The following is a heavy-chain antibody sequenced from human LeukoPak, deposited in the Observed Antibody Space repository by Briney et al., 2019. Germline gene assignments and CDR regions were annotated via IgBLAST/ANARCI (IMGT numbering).Heavy chain of an antibody. D-gene: IGHD5-18*01. Sequence: GGSLRLSCAASGFTFSDYYMSWIRQAPGKGLEWVSYISSSGRTIYYADSVKGRFTISRDNAKNSLYLQMNSLRAEDTAVYYCARGFRRGYSYGYYFDYWGQGTLVTVSS. CDR2: ISSSGRTI. CDR3: ARGFRRGYSYGYYFDY. J-gene: IGHJ4*02. V-gene: IGHV3-11*04. CDR1: GFTFSDYY.